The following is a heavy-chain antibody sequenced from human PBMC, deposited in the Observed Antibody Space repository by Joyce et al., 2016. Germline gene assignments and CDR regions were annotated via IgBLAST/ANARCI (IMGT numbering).Heavy chain of an antibody. CDR1: GFTFSSYS. J-gene: IGHJ4*02. Sequence: EVQLVESGGGLVKPGGSLRLSCAASGFTFSSYSMIWVRQAPGKGLEWVSSISSTSTYIYYADSVRGRFTISRDNAKNSLYLQMNSLRVEDTAVYYCARGTIVVATGVGDYWGQGTLVTVSS. V-gene: IGHV3-21*01. CDR3: ARGTIVVATGVGDY. D-gene: IGHD3-22*01. CDR2: ISSTSTYI.